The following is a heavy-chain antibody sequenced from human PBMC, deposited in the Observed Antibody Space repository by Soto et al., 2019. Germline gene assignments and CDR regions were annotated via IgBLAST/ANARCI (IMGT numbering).Heavy chain of an antibody. V-gene: IGHV4-59*01. J-gene: IGHJ4*02. CDR2: INYSGST. Sequence: LPETLSLTCTVSGGSMSSYYWDWIRQPPGKRLEWIGNINYSGSTNYNPSLKSRVTISVDTSKNQLSLKLTSVTAADTAVYYCARGGGSSGVWGQGTLVTVSS. CDR3: ARGGGSSGV. D-gene: IGHD2-15*01. CDR1: GGSMSSYY.